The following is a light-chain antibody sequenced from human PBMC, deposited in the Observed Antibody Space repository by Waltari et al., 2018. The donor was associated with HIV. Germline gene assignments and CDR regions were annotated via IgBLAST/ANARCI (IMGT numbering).Light chain of an antibody. CDR3: QVWDSSTHVV. Sequence: SYELTQPLSVSVALGQTARITCGGNNIGSKNVHWYQQKPGQAPVLVIYRDSNRPAGIPERFSGSNSGNTATLTISRAQAGDEADYYCQVWDSSTHVVCGGGTKLTVL. CDR2: RDS. CDR1: NIGSKN. J-gene: IGLJ2*01. V-gene: IGLV3-9*01.